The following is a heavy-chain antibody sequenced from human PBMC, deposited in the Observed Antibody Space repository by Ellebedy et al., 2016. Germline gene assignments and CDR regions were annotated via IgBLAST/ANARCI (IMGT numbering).Heavy chain of an antibody. Sequence: SETLSLTCTVSGGSISSGDYYWSWIRQPPGKGLEWIGYIYYSGSTYYNPSLKSRVTISVDTSKNQFSLKLSSVTAADTAVYYCARAGGAEIGEAFDYWGQGTLVTVSS. J-gene: IGHJ4*02. D-gene: IGHD3-16*01. CDR1: GGSISSGDYY. CDR3: ARAGGAEIGEAFDY. CDR2: IYYSGST. V-gene: IGHV4-30-4*01.